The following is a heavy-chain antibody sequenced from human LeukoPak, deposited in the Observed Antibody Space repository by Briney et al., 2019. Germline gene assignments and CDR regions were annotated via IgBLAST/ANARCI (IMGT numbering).Heavy chain of an antibody. CDR1: GGSFSGYY. J-gene: IGHJ5*02. V-gene: IGHV4-34*01. CDR3: ARGLRRRTMIVVPRRALWFDP. Sequence: SETLSLTCAVYGGSFSGYYWSWIRQPPGKGLEWIGEVNHSGSTNYNQSLKSRVTISVDTSKNQFSLKLSSVTAADTAVYYCARGLRRRTMIVVPRRALWFDPWGQGTLVTVSS. CDR2: VNHSGST. D-gene: IGHD3-22*01.